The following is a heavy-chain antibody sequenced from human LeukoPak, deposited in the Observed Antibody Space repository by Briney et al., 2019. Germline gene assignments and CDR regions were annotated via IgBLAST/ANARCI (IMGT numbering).Heavy chain of an antibody. D-gene: IGHD2/OR15-2a*01. CDR3: ARDRDFSFDY. J-gene: IGHJ4*02. CDR1: GFTFSSYW. CDR2: ISSDGRST. V-gene: IGHV3-74*01. Sequence: GGSLRLSCAASGFTFSSYWMHWVRQAPGKGLVWVSRISSDGRSTSYADSVKGRFTISRDNAKNTLYLQMNSLRAEDTAVYYCARDRDFSFDYWGQGTLVSVSS.